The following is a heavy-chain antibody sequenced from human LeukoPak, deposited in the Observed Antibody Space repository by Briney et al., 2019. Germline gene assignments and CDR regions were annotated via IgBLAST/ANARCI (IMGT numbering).Heavy chain of an antibody. Sequence: SETLSLTCAVYGESFSAYYWSWIRQPPGKGLEWIGEINHSGSTNYNPSLKSRVTISVDTSKNQVSLKLSSVTAADTAVYYCARGVIVGATLGFDYWGQGTLVTVSS. J-gene: IGHJ4*02. CDR3: ARGVIVGATLGFDY. V-gene: IGHV4-34*01. CDR1: GESFSAYY. D-gene: IGHD1-26*01. CDR2: INHSGST.